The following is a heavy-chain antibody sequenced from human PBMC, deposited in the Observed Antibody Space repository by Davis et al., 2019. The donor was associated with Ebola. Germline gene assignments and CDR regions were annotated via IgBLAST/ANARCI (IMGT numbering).Heavy chain of an antibody. CDR2: ISSSSSFI. J-gene: IGHJ5*02. D-gene: IGHD5-18*01. CDR3: ARVNTPLVTGWFDP. CDR1: GFTFSTYT. V-gene: IGHV3-21*04. Sequence: GESLKISCAASGFTFSTYTMNWVRQAPGKGLEWVSSISSSSSFISYADSVKGRFTISRDNAKNSVFLQMNSLRAEDSAFYYCARVNTPLVTGWFDPWGQGTLVTVSS.